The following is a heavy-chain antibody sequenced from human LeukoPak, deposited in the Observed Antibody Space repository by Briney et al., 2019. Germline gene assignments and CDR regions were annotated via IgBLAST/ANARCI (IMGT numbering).Heavy chain of an antibody. D-gene: IGHD6-13*01. CDR2: IYYSGST. J-gene: IGHJ4*02. V-gene: IGHV4-59*11. Sequence: SETLSLTCTVSGGSISSHYWSWIRQPPGKGLEWIGYIYYSGSTYYNPSLKSRVTISVDTSKNQFSLKLSSVTAADTAVYYCARDPGSSSWYGWYFDYWGQGTLVTVSS. CDR3: ARDPGSSSWYGWYFDY. CDR1: GGSISSHY.